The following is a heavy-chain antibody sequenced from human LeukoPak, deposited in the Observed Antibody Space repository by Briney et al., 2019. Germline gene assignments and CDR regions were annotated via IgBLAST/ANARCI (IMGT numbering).Heavy chain of an antibody. CDR3: ARDWGSIKVITDY. CDR1: GYTFTSYG. J-gene: IGHJ4*02. Sequence: GASVKVSCKATGYTFTSYGISWVRQAPGQGLEWVGWISSNSDNTNYAQKFQGRVTMTTDTSTSTAYMELRSLRSDDTAVYCCARDWGSIKVITDYWGQGTLVTVSS. CDR2: ISSNSDNT. D-gene: IGHD3-16*01. V-gene: IGHV1-18*01.